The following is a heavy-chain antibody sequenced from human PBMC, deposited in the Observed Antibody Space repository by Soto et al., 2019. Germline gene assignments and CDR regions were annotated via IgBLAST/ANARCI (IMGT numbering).Heavy chain of an antibody. CDR2: ISWTGGPI. D-gene: IGHD6-19*01. CDR3: AKGGWLDD. V-gene: IGHV3-9*01. Sequence: GGSLRLSCAASGFNFNDYGMHWVRQVPGKGLEWVSGISWTGGPIGYSDSVKGRFTISRDNAKNSLYLQMNSLRAEDTAVYYCAKGGWLDDWGQGTLVTVS. CDR1: GFNFNDYG. J-gene: IGHJ4*02.